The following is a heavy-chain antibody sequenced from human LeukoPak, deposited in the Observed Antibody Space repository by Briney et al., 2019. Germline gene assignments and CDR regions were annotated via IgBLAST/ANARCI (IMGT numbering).Heavy chain of an antibody. CDR2: ISAYSRNT. CDR3: ARGSVYYYYMDV. CDR1: GYTFTNYG. J-gene: IGHJ6*03. V-gene: IGHV1-18*01. Sequence: ASVRVSCKASGYTFTNYGISWVRQAPGQGGEWRGWISAYSRNTNSAQNLQGRVTMTTDTSTSTAYMELRSLRSDDTAVYYCARGSVYYYYMDVWGKGTTVTVSS.